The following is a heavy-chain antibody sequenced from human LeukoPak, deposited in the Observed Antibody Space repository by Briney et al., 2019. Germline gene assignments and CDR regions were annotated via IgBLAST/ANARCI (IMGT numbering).Heavy chain of an antibody. Sequence: GSLSLSCAASGFTFSNFWMHWVRQAPGKGLVWVALIYGDGSFTRYADSVKGRFTISRDDSKNTLYLQMNNLRAEDTAVYYCARDRMVYAIWGQGTLVTVSS. J-gene: IGHJ4*02. CDR1: GFTFSNFW. V-gene: IGHV3-74*01. CDR2: IYGDGSFT. CDR3: ARDRMVYAI. D-gene: IGHD2-8*01.